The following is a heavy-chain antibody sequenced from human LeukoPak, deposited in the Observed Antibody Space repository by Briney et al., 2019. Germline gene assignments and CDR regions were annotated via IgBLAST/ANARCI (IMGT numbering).Heavy chain of an antibody. CDR2: ISGSGGST. V-gene: IGHV3-23*01. CDR1: GFTFSSYA. CDR3: AKDLSDSNDAFDI. D-gene: IGHD3-16*02. J-gene: IGHJ3*02. Sequence: GGSLRLSCAASGFTFSSYAMGWVRQAPGKGLEWVSAISGSGGSTYYADSVKGRFTISRDNSKNTLYLQMNSLRAEDTAVYYCAKDLSDSNDAFDIWGQGTMVTVSS.